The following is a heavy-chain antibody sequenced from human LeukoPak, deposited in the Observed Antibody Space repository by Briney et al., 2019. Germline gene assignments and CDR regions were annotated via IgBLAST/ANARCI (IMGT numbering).Heavy chain of an antibody. D-gene: IGHD3-3*01. CDR3: AREHYDFWSGSTNWFDP. CDR1: GASISSGSNY. CDR2: IYSSGST. V-gene: IGHV4-39*07. Sequence: PSETLSLTCSVSGASISSGSNYWGWIRQSPWKTLEWIGSIYSSGSTYYNPSLKSRVIIIIDTPKNQFSLKLSSVTAADTAVYYCAREHYDFWSGSTNWFDPWGQGTLVTVSS. J-gene: IGHJ5*02.